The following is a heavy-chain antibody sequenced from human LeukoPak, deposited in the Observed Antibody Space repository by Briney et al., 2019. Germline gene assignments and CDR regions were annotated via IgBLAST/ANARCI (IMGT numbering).Heavy chain of an antibody. CDR3: AKTTIFGVVIIAPYD. J-gene: IGHJ4*02. CDR1: GFTFSTYS. Sequence: GGSLRLSCAASGFTFSTYSMNWVRQAPGKGLEWVSAISGSGGSTYYADSVKGRFTISRDNSKNTLYLQMNSLRAEDTAVYYCAKTTIFGVVIIAPYDWGQGTLVTVSS. CDR2: ISGSGGST. V-gene: IGHV3-23*01. D-gene: IGHD3-3*01.